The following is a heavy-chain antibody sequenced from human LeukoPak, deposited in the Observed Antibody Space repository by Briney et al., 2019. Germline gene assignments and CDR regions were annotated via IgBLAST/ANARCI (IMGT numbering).Heavy chain of an antibody. CDR3: ARSSAVTMGGAFDI. CDR1: GGSIRSYY. D-gene: IGHD4-17*01. J-gene: IGHJ3*02. CDR2: IYYSGST. Sequence: PSETLSLTCTVSGGSIRSYYWSWIRQPPGKGLEWIGYIYYSGSTNYNPSLKSRVTISIDTSKNQFSLKLSSVTAADTAVYYCARSSAVTMGGAFDIWGQGTMVTVSS. V-gene: IGHV4-59*01.